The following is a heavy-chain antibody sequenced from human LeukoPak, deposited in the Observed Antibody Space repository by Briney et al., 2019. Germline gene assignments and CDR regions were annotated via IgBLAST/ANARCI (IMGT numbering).Heavy chain of an antibody. D-gene: IGHD2-15*01. CDR2: MNPNSGNT. CDR1: GYTFTSYD. CDR3: ARSPGYCSGGSCYPHDAFDI. J-gene: IGHJ3*02. Sequence: ASVKVSCKASGYTFTSYDINWVRQATGQGLEWMGWMNPNSGNTGYAQKFQGRVTMTGNTSISTAYMELSSLRSEDTAVYYCARSPGYCSGGSCYPHDAFDIWGQGTMVTVSS. V-gene: IGHV1-8*01.